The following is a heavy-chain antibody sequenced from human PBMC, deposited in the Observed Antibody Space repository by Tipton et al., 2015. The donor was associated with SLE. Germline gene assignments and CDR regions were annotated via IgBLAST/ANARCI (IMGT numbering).Heavy chain of an antibody. CDR3: ASPGGIVGFDS. CDR1: GFSISTGRY. Sequence: TLSLTCTVSGFSISTGRYWGWIRQPPGKGLEWIGSIYHTGSTWYNPSLKSRVSLSVDTSQNQFSLKLTSVTAADTAVYFCASPGGIVGFDSWGPGRLVTVSS. V-gene: IGHV4-38-2*02. J-gene: IGHJ4*02. D-gene: IGHD3-16*02. CDR2: IYHTGST.